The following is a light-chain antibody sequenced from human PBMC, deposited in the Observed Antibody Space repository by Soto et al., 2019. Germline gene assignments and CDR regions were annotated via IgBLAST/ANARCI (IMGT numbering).Light chain of an antibody. J-gene: IGLJ1*01. CDR2: EVS. V-gene: IGLV2-14*01. Sequence: QSALTQPASVSGSPGQTITISCTGTSSDVGGSNYVSWYQQHPGKAPKHMIYEVSSRPSGVSNRFSGSKSGNTASLTISGLQAEDEADYYCSSYTSSSTYVFGTGTKVTVL. CDR1: SSDVGGSNY. CDR3: SSYTSSSTYV.